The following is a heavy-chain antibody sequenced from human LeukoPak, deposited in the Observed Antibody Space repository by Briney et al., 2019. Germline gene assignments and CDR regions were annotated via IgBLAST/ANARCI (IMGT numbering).Heavy chain of an antibody. D-gene: IGHD4-17*01. CDR2: IIPIFGTA. CDR3: AADYGDYLNLNYYYMDV. J-gene: IGHJ6*03. V-gene: IGHV1-69*01. Sequence: SVKVSCKASGGTFSSYAISWVRQAPGQGLEWMGGIIPIFGTANYTQKFQGRVTITADESTSTAYMELSSLRSEDTAVYYCAADYGDYLNLNYYYMDVWGKGTTVTVSS. CDR1: GGTFSSYA.